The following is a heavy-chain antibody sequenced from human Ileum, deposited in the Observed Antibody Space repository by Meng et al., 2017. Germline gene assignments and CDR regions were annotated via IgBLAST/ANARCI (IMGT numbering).Heavy chain of an antibody. CDR3: ARHKDFFSGIWELDY. J-gene: IGHJ4*02. D-gene: IGHD3-10*01. V-gene: IGHV4-59*08. Sequence: QVQLQESGPGLVKPSETLPLTCTVSGDSISNYYWSWIRQPPGKGLEWIGYIYYSGTSAYNPSLNSRVTISLDTSKNQFSLSLSSVTAADTALYYCARHKDFFSGIWELDYWGPGTLVTVSS. CDR1: GDSISNYY. CDR2: IYYSGTS.